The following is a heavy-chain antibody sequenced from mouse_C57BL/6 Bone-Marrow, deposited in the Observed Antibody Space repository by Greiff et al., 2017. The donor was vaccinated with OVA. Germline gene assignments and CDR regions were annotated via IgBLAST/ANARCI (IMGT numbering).Heavy chain of an antibody. J-gene: IGHJ3*01. V-gene: IGHV7-3*01. CDR3: ARNYSLAY. Sequence: EVKVVESGGGLVQPGGSLSLSCAASGFTFTDSYMSWVRQPPGKALEWLGFIRNKANGYTTEYSASVKGRFTISRDNSQSILYLQMNALRAEDSATYYCARNYSLAYWGQGTLVTVSA. D-gene: IGHD1-1*02. CDR2: IRNKANGYTT. CDR1: GFTFTDSY.